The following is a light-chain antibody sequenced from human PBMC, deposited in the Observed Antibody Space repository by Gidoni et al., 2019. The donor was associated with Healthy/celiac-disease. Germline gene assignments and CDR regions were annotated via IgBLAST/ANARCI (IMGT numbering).Light chain of an antibody. J-gene: IGLJ1*01. Sequence: QSALTQPASVSGSPGQSITISCTGTSRDVGGYNYVPWYQQHPGKAPKLMIYDVSNRPSGVSNRFSGSKSGNTASLTISGLQAEDEADYYCSSYTSSSTPRVFGTGTKVTVL. CDR2: DVS. V-gene: IGLV2-14*01. CDR3: SSYTSSSTPRV. CDR1: SRDVGGYNY.